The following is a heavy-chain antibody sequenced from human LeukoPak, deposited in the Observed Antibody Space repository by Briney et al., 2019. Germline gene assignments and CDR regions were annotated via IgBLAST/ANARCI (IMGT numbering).Heavy chain of an antibody. D-gene: IGHD3-22*01. CDR1: GGSISSYY. CDR3: ARDQGSGYYYDSFDI. J-gene: IGHJ3*02. V-gene: IGHV4-59*01. Sequence: SETLSLTCTVSGGSISSYYWSWIRQSPGKGLEWIGYIYYTGSTNYNPSLKSRVTISVDTSKNQFSLRRSSVTPADTAVYYCARDQGSGYYYDSFDIWGQGTMVTVSS. CDR2: IYYTGST.